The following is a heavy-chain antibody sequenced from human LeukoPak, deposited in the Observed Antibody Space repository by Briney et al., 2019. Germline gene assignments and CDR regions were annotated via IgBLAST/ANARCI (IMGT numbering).Heavy chain of an antibody. D-gene: IGHD4-17*01. CDR1: GGSFSGYY. J-gene: IGHJ5*02. V-gene: IGHV4-4*07. CDR3: ARDLTTVTTIWFDP. CDR2: IYTSGST. Sequence: SETLSLTCAVYGGSFSGYYWSWIRQPAGKGLEWIGRIYTSGSTNYNPSLKSRVTMSVDTSKNQFSLKLSSVTAADTAVYYCARDLTTVTTIWFDPWGQGTLVTVSS.